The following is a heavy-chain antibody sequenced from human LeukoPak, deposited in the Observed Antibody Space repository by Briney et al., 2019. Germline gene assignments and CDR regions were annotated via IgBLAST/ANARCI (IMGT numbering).Heavy chain of an antibody. V-gene: IGHV1-8*01. J-gene: IGHJ4*02. CDR3: AGIPYVYDYMVARD. CDR1: GYTFTSYD. D-gene: IGHD3-16*01. CDR2: MNPNSGDT. Sequence: GASVKVSCKTSGYTFTSYDTNWVRQASGQGLEWMGWMNPNSGDTGLAQKFQGRLTMTRDTSINTAYMELSSLTSEDTAVYYCAGIPYVYDYMVARDWGQGTRVTVSS.